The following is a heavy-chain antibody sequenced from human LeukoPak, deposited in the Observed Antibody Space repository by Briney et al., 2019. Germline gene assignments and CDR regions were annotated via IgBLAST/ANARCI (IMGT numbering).Heavy chain of an antibody. CDR1: GGTFSSYA. V-gene: IGHV1-69*04. CDR2: IIPILGIA. Sequence: PGASVKVSCKASGGTFSSYAISWVRQAPGQGLEWMGRIIPILGIANYAQKFQGRVTITADKSTSAAYMELSSLRSEDTAVYYCASANRGYDSSGPEGYWGQGTLVTVSS. J-gene: IGHJ4*02. CDR3: ASANRGYDSSGPEGY. D-gene: IGHD3-22*01.